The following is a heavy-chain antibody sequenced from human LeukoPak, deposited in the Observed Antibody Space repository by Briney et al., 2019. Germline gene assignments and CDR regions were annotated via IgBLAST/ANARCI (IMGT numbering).Heavy chain of an antibody. J-gene: IGHJ4*02. CDR3: ASGRIGGVIVAAFDY. CDR2: ISGSGGST. V-gene: IGHV3-23*01. Sequence: GGSLRLSCAASGFTFSSYAMSWVRQAPGKGLEWVSVISGSGGSTYYTDSVKGRFTISRDNSKNTLYLQMNSLRAEDTAVYYCASGRIGGVIVAAFDYWGQGTLVIVSS. CDR1: GFTFSSYA. D-gene: IGHD3-16*02.